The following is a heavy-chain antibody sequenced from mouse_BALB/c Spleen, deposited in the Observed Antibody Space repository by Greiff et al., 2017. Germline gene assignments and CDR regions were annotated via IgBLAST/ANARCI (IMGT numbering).Heavy chain of an antibody. CDR3: ASNYYGSGGAMDY. V-gene: IGHV14-3*02. D-gene: IGHD1-1*01. J-gene: IGHJ4*01. CDR2: IDPANGNT. CDR1: GFNIKDTY. Sequence: EVQLQQSGAELVKPGASVKLSCTASGFNIKDTYMHWVKQRPEQGLGWIGRIDPANGNTKYDPKFQGKATITADTSSNTAYLQLSSLTSEDTAVYYCASNYYGSGGAMDYWGQGTSVTVSS.